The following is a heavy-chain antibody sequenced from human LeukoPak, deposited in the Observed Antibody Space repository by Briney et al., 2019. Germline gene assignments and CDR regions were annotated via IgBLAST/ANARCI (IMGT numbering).Heavy chain of an antibody. CDR1: GFTFSSYW. Sequence: GGSLRLSCAASGFTFSSYWMSWVRQAPGKGLECVANIKQDGSEKYYVDSVRGRFTLSRDNAKNSLYLRMNSLRVEDTAVYYCATSAARAIESWGQGTLVTVSS. V-gene: IGHV3-7*01. CDR2: IKQDGSEK. J-gene: IGHJ4*02. D-gene: IGHD6-25*01. CDR3: ATSAARAIES.